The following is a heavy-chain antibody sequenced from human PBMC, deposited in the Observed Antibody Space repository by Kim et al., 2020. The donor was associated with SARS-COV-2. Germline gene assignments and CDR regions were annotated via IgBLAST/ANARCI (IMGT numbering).Heavy chain of an antibody. Sequence: ASVKVSCKASGFTLSNSAMHWVRQARGQRLEWIGWIVVGSGDTRYSQKFLERVSITRDMSTSTGYMEVSGLRSEDTAVYYCAALNRAAVSDTNYYYYGMDVWGQGTTVTVSS. CDR1: GFTLSNSA. CDR3: AALNRAAVSDTNYYYYGMDV. J-gene: IGHJ6*02. D-gene: IGHD6-19*01. V-gene: IGHV1-58*02. CDR2: IVVGSGDT.